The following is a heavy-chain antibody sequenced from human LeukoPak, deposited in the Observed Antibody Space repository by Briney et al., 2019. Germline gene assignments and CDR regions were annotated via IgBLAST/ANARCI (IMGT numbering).Heavy chain of an antibody. CDR1: GYTFTGYY. Sequence: GASVKVSCKASGYTFTGYYMHWVRQAPGQGLEWMGWINPNSGGTNYAQKFQGRVTMTRDTSISTAYMELSRLRSDDTAVCYCARDRTYYDFWSGFPTDAFDIWGQGTMVTVSS. D-gene: IGHD3-3*01. J-gene: IGHJ3*02. CDR3: ARDRTYYDFWSGFPTDAFDI. V-gene: IGHV1-2*02. CDR2: INPNSGGT.